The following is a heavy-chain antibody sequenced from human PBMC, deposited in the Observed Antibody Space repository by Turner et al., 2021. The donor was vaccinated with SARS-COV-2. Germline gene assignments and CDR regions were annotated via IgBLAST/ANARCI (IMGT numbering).Heavy chain of an antibody. CDR2: SSSSGSYI. Sequence: EVQLIESGGCLVKPGGSLRLSCAASGFTFSSYSMNWVRQAPGKGVEWVSSSSSSGSYIYYVDSVKGRFTISRENAKNSLYLQMDSLRAEDTAVYYCAKWGPNYYDSSGYYPDAFDIWGQGTMVTVSS. V-gene: IGHV3-21*01. CDR1: GFTFSSYS. D-gene: IGHD3-22*01. J-gene: IGHJ3*02. CDR3: AKWGPNYYDSSGYYPDAFDI.